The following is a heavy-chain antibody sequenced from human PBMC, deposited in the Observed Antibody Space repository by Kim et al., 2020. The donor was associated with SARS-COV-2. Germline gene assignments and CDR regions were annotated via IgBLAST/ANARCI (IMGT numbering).Heavy chain of an antibody. CDR1: GFMLSSSA. D-gene: IGHD3-22*01. V-gene: IGHV3-23*01. Sequence: GGSLRLSCTASGFMLSSSAMSWVRQAPGKGLEWVSTISRSAVRTNYADSVKGRFTISRDNPKNTLYVQMNSLRAEDTAVYYCAKTSTFDTPYFDWWGQGTLVTVSS. CDR3: AKTSTFDTPYFDW. CDR2: ISRSAVRT. J-gene: IGHJ4*02.